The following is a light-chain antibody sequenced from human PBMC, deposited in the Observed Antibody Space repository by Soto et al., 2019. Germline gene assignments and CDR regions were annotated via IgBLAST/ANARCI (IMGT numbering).Light chain of an antibody. CDR2: KNN. CDR3: AAWDDSLSGL. J-gene: IGLJ2*01. V-gene: IGLV1-47*01. Sequence: QSGLTRPSWASGTPLQRGTISCSGSSSNIGNHYVSWYQQLPGTAPKLLIYKNNQRPSGVPDRFSDSMSGTSASPAISGLPSEDEADYYCAAWDDSLSGLFGGGTQLTVL. CDR1: SSNIGNHY.